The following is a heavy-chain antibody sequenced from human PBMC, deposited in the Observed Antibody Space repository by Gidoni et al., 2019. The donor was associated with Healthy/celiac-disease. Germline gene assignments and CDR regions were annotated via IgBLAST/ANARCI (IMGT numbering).Heavy chain of an antibody. J-gene: IGHJ5*02. CDR2: ISSSSSYT. D-gene: IGHD2-21*02. CDR3: ARLGPGDYNWFDP. V-gene: IGHV3-11*06. Sequence: QVQLVESGGSLVKPGGSLRLSCAASGFTFSDYYMSWIRQAPGKGLEWVSYISSSSSYTTYADSVKGRFTISRDNAKNSLYLQMNSLRAEDTAVYYCARLGPGDYNWFDPWGQGTLVTVSS. CDR1: GFTFSDYY.